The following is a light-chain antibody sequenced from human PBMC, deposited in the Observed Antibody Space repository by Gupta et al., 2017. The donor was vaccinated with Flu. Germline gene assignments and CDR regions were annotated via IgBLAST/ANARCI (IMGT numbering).Light chain of an antibody. CDR1: QSIATY. V-gene: IGKV1-39*01. CDR2: AAD. CDR3: QQADNSLWT. Sequence: DIQMTQSPSSLSASVGDRVTITCRASQSIATYLNWYQQQPGKAPKLLIYAADRLQGGVPSRFSGSGSGTXFTLTIXGLQPEDFASYYCQQADNSLWTFGXGTKVEVK. J-gene: IGKJ1*01.